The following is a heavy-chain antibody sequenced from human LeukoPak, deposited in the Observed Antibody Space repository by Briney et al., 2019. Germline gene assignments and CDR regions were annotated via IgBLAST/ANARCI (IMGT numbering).Heavy chain of an antibody. V-gene: IGHV1-69*01. CDR2: IIPIFGTA. CDR1: GGTFSSYA. CDR3: ARGKSSEYCSGGSCYSLYYYYYMDV. D-gene: IGHD2-15*01. J-gene: IGHJ6*03. Sequence: GSSVKVSCKASGGTFSSYAISWVRQAPGQGLEWMGGIIPIFGTANYAQKFQGRVTITADESTSTAYMELSSLRSEDTAVYYCARGKSSEYCSGGSCYSLYYYYYMDVWGEGTTVTVSS.